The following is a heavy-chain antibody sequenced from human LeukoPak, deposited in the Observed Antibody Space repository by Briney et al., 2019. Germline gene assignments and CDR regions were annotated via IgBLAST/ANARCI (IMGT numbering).Heavy chain of an antibody. Sequence: SETLSLTCTVSGGSISSSSYYWGWIRQPPGKGLEWIGSIYYSGSTYYNPSLKSRVTISVDTSKNQFSLKLTSVTAADSAVYYCARDLGDGYLANDYWGQGTLVTVSS. V-gene: IGHV4-39*07. CDR2: IYYSGST. D-gene: IGHD5-24*01. CDR1: GGSISSSSYY. J-gene: IGHJ4*02. CDR3: ARDLGDGYLANDY.